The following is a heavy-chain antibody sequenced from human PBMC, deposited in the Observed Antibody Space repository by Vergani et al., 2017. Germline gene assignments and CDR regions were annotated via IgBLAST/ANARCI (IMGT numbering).Heavy chain of an antibody. J-gene: IGHJ4*02. V-gene: IGHV3-9*01. CDR3: ARGGGRITIFGVGTDRYDY. CDR2: ISWNSGNI. D-gene: IGHD3-3*01. CDR1: GFTFDDYA. Sequence: EVQLVESGGGLVQPGRSLRLSCAASGFTFDDYAMHWVRQAPGKGLEWVSGISWNSGNIGYADSVKGRFTISRDNAKNSLYLQMNSLRTEDTALYYCARGGGRITIFGVGTDRYDYWGQGTLVTVSS.